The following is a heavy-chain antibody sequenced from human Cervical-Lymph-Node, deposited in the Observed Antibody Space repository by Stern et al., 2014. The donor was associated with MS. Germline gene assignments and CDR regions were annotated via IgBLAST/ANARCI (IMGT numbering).Heavy chain of an antibody. CDR1: GYTFTNFY. CDR3: ARGRELLSLDY. Sequence: VQLVESGAEVKKPGASVKVSCKASGYTFTNFYMHWVRQAPGQGLEWMGIINPSGGSTSYAQKFQGRVTMTRDTSTSTAYLELTSLRSEDTAVFYCARGRELLSLDYWGQGTLVTVSS. V-gene: IGHV1-46*01. J-gene: IGHJ4*02. CDR2: INPSGGST. D-gene: IGHD1-26*01.